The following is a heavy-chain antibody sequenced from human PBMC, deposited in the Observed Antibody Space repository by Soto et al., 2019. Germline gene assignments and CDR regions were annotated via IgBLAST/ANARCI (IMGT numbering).Heavy chain of an antibody. Sequence: QLQLQESGPGLVKPSETLSLTCTVSGGSISSSSYYWGWIRQPPGKGLEWIGSIYYSGSTYYNPSLKSRVTISVHKSKNQFSLRLSSVTAADTAVYYCARLEGLATISYYFDYWGQGTLVTVSS. J-gene: IGHJ4*02. CDR2: IYYSGST. CDR1: GGSISSSSYY. V-gene: IGHV4-39*01. CDR3: ARLEGLATISYYFDY. D-gene: IGHD3-9*01.